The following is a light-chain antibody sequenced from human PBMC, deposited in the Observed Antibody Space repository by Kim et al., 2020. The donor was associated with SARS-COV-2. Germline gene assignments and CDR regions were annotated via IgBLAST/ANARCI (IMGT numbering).Light chain of an antibody. CDR2: DVT. CDR3: SSYTSTTTWV. V-gene: IGLV2-14*03. J-gene: IGLJ3*02. Sequence: QSALTQPASVSVSPLHSITISCTGTSSDIGGYNYVSWYQQHPGKVPKLMIYDVTKRPSGVSNRFSGSKSGNTASLTISGLQAEDEADYYCSSYTSTTTWVFGGGTQLTVL. CDR1: SSDIGGYNY.